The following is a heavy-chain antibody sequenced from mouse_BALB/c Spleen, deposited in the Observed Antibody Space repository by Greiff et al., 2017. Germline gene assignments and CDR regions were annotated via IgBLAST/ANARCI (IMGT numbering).Heavy chain of an antibody. CDR3: ARRGLYDGAMDY. V-gene: IGHV4-1*02. Sequence: EVKLLESGGGLVQPGGSLKLSCAASGFDFSRYWMSWVRQAPGKGLEWIGEINPDSSTTNYTPSLKDKFIISRDNAKNTLYLQMSKVRSEDTALYYCARRGLYDGAMDYWGQGTSVTVSS. CDR2: INPDSSTT. D-gene: IGHD2-3*01. CDR1: GFDFSRYW. J-gene: IGHJ4*01.